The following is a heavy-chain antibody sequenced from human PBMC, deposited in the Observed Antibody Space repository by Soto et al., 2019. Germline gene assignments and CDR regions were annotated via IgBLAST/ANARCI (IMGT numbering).Heavy chain of an antibody. J-gene: IGHJ4*02. CDR1: GFPFSAEA. Sequence: QVQLVESGGGVVQPGNSLRLSCAGSGFPFSAEAMHWVRQAPGKGLEWVAAISDDGNNKNHADSVKGRFTVSRDNSKNALYLQIYCLRPADTAVYYCARDYSSGWCLDYWGQGSLVTVSS. V-gene: IGHV3-30-3*01. CDR2: ISDDGNNK. D-gene: IGHD6-13*01. CDR3: ARDYSSGWCLDY.